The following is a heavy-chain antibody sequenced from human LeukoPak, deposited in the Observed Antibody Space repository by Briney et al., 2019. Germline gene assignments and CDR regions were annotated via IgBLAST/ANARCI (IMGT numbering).Heavy chain of an antibody. CDR3: ARAYYYDSSGYYYAVDLNDAFDI. Sequence: ASVKVSCKASGYTFTSYGISWVRQAPGQGLEWMGWISAYNGNTNYAQKLQGRVTMTTDTSTSTAYMELRSLRSDDTAVYYCARAYYYDSSGYYYAVDLNDAFDIWGQGTMVTVSP. CDR1: GYTFTSYG. CDR2: ISAYNGNT. V-gene: IGHV1-18*01. J-gene: IGHJ3*02. D-gene: IGHD3-22*01.